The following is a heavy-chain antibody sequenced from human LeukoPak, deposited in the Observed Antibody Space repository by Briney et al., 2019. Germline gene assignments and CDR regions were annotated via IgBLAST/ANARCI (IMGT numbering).Heavy chain of an antibody. CDR2: ISGSGSTT. CDR1: GFTFSTYG. J-gene: IGHJ6*03. V-gene: IGHV3-23*01. D-gene: IGHD3-22*01. Sequence: GGSLRLSCAASGFTFSTYGMSWVRQAPGKGLEWVSAISGSGSTTYYADSVKGRFTISRDNSKNTLYLQMNSLRAEDTAVYYCAKYKSDSSGKNYYYYMDVWGKGTTVTISS. CDR3: AKYKSDSSGKNYYYYMDV.